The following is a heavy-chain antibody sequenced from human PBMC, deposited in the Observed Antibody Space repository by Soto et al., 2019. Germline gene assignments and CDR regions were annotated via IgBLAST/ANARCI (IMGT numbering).Heavy chain of an antibody. CDR3: ARAYGAGSFDF. CDR1: GYTFRSYD. J-gene: IGHJ5*01. V-gene: IGHV1-8*01. D-gene: IGHD3-10*01. Sequence: QVQLVQSGAEVKKPGASVKVSCTGSGYTFRSYDIHWVRQATGQELEWMGWVNPNTGNTGYAQKFQGRVTMTRDMSKSSAYMEVNSLTSEDTAIYYCARAYGAGSFDFWGQGTLVSVSS. CDR2: VNPNTGNT.